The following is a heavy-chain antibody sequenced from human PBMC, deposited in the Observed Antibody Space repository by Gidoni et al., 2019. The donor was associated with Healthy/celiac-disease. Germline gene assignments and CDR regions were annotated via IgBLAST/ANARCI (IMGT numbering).Heavy chain of an antibody. V-gene: IGHV4-34*01. CDR1: GGSFSGYY. J-gene: IGHJ6*02. Sequence: QVQLQQWGAGLLKPSETLSLTCAAYGGSFSGYYWSWIRQPPGKGLEWIGEINHSGSTNYNPSHKSRVTISVDTSKNQFSLKLSSVTAADTAVYYCARIALYCTNGVCYTATYYYYGMDVWGQGTTVTVSS. CDR3: ARIALYCTNGVCYTATYYYYGMDV. D-gene: IGHD2-8*01. CDR2: INHSGST.